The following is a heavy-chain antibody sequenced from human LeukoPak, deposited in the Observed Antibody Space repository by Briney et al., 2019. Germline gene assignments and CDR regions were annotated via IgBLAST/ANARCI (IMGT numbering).Heavy chain of an antibody. D-gene: IGHD3-10*01. J-gene: IGHJ4*02. Sequence: GGSLRLSCAASGFTFSSYAMSWVRQAPGKGLEWVSAISGSGGSTYYADSVKGRFTISRDNSKNTLYLQMNSLRAEDTAVYYCAKGGYSSGSYSRFDYWGQGTLVTVSS. CDR2: ISGSGGST. CDR3: AKGGYSSGSYSRFDY. V-gene: IGHV3-23*01. CDR1: GFTFSSYA.